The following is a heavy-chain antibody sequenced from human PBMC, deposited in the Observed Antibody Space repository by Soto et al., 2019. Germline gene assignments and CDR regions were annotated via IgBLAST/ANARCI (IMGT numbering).Heavy chain of an antibody. CDR3: ATRDGYSSSWSDYYYYYMDV. D-gene: IGHD6-13*01. V-gene: IGHV3-33*01. CDR1: GFTFSSYG. Sequence: GGSLRLSCAASGFTFSSYGMHWVRQAPGKGLEWVAVIWYDGSNKYYADSVKGRFTISRDNSKNTLYLQMNSLRAEDTAVYYCATRDGYSSSWSDYYYYYMDVWGKGTTVTVSS. J-gene: IGHJ6*03. CDR2: IWYDGSNK.